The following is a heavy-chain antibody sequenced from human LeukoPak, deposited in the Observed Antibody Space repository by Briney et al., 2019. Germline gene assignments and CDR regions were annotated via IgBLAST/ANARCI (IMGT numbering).Heavy chain of an antibody. Sequence: PGGSLRLSCAASGFTFSSYAMSWVRQAPGEGLEWVSAISGSGGSTYYADSVKGRFTISRDNSKNTLYLQMNSLRAEDTAVYYCAKGVSYDFWSGYYGLDYWGQGTLVTVSS. J-gene: IGHJ4*02. V-gene: IGHV3-23*01. CDR3: AKGVSYDFWSGYYGLDY. CDR1: GFTFSSYA. CDR2: ISGSGGST. D-gene: IGHD3-3*01.